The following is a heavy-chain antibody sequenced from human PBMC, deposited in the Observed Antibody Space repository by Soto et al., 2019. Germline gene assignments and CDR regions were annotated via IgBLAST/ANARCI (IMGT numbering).Heavy chain of an antibody. CDR1: GYTFTGYA. CDR3: ARNVGTGYLYNFDY. CDR2: INAGNGNT. J-gene: IGHJ4*02. D-gene: IGHD3-9*01. Sequence: GASVKVSCKASGYTFTGYAMHLVRQAPGQRLEWMGWINAGNGNTKYSQKFQGRVTITRDTSASTAYMELSSLRSEDTAVYYCARNVGTGYLYNFDYWGQGTLVTVSS. V-gene: IGHV1-3*01.